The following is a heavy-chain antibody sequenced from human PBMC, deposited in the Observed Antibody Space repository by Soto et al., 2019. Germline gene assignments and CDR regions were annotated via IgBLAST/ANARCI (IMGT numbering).Heavy chain of an antibody. D-gene: IGHD6-25*01. CDR2: ISGSGAAT. Sequence: EVQLLESGGGLVQPGGSLRLSCAASGFTFSSYAMNWVRRAPGKGLEWVSSISGSGAATYYADSVKGRFTISRDNSRNTLYLHMTSLRAEYTALFYCAKAPTDSSSDNYCDYWGQGTLVSVSS. J-gene: IGHJ4*02. V-gene: IGHV3-23*01. CDR1: GFTFSSYA. CDR3: AKAPTDSSSDNYCDY.